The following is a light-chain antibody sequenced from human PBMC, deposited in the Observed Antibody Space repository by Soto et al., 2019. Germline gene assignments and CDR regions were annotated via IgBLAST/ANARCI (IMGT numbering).Light chain of an antibody. J-gene: IGKJ1*01. CDR3: QQYNNWPWT. Sequence: EIVLTQSPGTLSLSPGERATHSCRASQSISDTLAWYQQKPGQAPRLLIHGASTRATGFPARFSGSGSGTDFTLTISSLQSEDFAVYYCQQYNNWPWTFGQGTKVDIK. CDR1: QSISDT. CDR2: GAS. V-gene: IGKV3-15*01.